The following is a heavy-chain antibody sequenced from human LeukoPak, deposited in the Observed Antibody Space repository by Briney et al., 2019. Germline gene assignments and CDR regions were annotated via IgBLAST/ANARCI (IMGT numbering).Heavy chain of an antibody. D-gene: IGHD3-10*01. J-gene: IGHJ4*02. V-gene: IGHV1-18*01. CDR3: ARIELWFGELSHFDY. CDR1: GYTFTSYG. CDR2: ISAYNGNT. Sequence: ASVKVSCKASGYTFTSYGISWVRQAPGQGLEWMGWISAYNGNTNYAQKLQGRVTMTSDTSTSIAYMELRSLRSDDTAVYYCARIELWFGELSHFDYWGQGTLVTVSS.